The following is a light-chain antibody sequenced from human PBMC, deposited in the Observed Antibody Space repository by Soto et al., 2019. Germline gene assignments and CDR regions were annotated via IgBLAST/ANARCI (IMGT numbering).Light chain of an antibody. V-gene: IGKV3-20*01. CDR1: ESVSNSY. J-gene: IGKJ2*01. Sequence: SVLTQSPVTLSLSPGERATLSCRASESVSNSYFAWYQQNPGQAPRLLIYGISSRATGIPDRFSGSGSGTDFTLTISRLEPEDFVVYYCQQYSSLPHTFGQGTKLEVK. CDR2: GIS. CDR3: QQYSSLPHT.